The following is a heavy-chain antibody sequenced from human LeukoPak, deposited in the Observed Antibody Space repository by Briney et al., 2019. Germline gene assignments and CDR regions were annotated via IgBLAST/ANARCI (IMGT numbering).Heavy chain of an antibody. D-gene: IGHD6-6*01. V-gene: IGHV4-59*01. Sequence: SEPLSLTCTVSGGSISTYYWSWIRQPPGERLEWIGYIYYSGSTNYNPSLKSRVTISVDTSKNLFSLKLTSLTAADPAVYYCARFHGSSSTSDYWGQGTLVTVSS. CDR3: ARFHGSSSTSDY. CDR1: GGSISTYY. J-gene: IGHJ4*02. CDR2: IYYSGST.